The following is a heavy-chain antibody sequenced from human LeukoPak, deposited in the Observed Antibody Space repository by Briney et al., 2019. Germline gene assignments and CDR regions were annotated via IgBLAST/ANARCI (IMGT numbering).Heavy chain of an antibody. D-gene: IGHD3-10*01. V-gene: IGHV3-7*04. CDR1: GFTFSSYW. J-gene: IGHJ4*02. CDR2: IKQDGSEK. Sequence: PGGSLRLSCAASGFTFSSYWMSWVRQAPGKGLEWVANIKQDGSEKYYVDSVKGRFTISRDNAKNSLYLQMNSLRAEDTAVYYCATELTYYYGSGSFPGSFDYWGQGTLVTVSS. CDR3: ATELTYYYGSGSFPGSFDY.